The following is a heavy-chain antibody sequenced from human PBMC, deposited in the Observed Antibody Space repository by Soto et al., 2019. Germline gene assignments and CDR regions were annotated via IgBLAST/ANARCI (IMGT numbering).Heavy chain of an antibody. J-gene: IGHJ4*02. CDR2: ISSNGGST. Sequence: GGSLRLSCSASGFTFSSYAMHWVRQAPGKGLEYVSAISSNGGSTYYADSVKGRFTISRYNSKNTLYLQMSSLRAEDTAVYYCVKDSAADSSGYYYFDYWGQGTLVTVSS. V-gene: IGHV3-64D*06. D-gene: IGHD3-22*01. CDR3: VKDSAADSSGYYYFDY. CDR1: GFTFSSYA.